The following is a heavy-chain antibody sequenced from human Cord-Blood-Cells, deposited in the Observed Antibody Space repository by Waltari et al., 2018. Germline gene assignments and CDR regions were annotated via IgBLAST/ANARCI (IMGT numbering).Heavy chain of an antibody. D-gene: IGHD6-6*01. CDR1: GGSFSGYY. CDR2: INHSGST. Sequence: QVQLQQWGAGLLKPSETLSLTCAVYGGSFSGYYWSWIRQPPGKGLEWIGKINHSGSTNYNPSLKSRVTISVDTSKNQFSLKLSSVTAADTAVYYCARELVEPYYYGMDVWGQGTTVTVSS. J-gene: IGHJ6*02. V-gene: IGHV4-34*01. CDR3: ARELVEPYYYGMDV.